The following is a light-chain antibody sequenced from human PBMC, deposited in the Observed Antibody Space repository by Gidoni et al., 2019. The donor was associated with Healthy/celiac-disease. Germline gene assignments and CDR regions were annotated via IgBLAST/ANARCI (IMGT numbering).Light chain of an antibody. Sequence: EIQMHKTPSSLPASVGDRVTITCRASQSISSYLNWYQQKPGKAPKLLIYAASSLQSGVPSRFSGSGSGTDFTLTISSLQPDDFATYYCQQSYSSPYTFGQGTKLEIK. V-gene: IGKV1-39*01. CDR1: QSISSY. J-gene: IGKJ2*01. CDR3: QQSYSSPYT. CDR2: AAS.